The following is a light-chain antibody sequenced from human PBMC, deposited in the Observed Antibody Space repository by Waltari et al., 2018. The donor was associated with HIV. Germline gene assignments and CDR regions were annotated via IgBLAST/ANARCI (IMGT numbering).Light chain of an antibody. J-gene: IGLJ1*01. CDR2: EVN. Sequence: QSALTQPASVSGSLGQSITISCTGTSSDVGNYDLVSWYQQHPGKAHKIIIYEVNKRPPGASNRMSGSKSGNTASLTISGLQAEDEADYYCCSYSDRRIYVFGSGTRVSAL. CDR1: SSDVGNYDL. V-gene: IGLV2-23*02. CDR3: CSYSDRRIYV.